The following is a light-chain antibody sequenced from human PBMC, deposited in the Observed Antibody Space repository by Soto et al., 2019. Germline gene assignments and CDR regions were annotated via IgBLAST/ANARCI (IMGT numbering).Light chain of an antibody. J-gene: IGKJ5*01. V-gene: IGKV3-15*01. CDR3: QQYNDWPPSIT. Sequence: EIVMTQSPATLSVSPGERVSLSCRASQSVSSNLAWYQQKPGQAPRLLIYAASTRATGVPARFSGSGSGTEFTLTISSLQSEDFAIYYCQQYNDWPPSITFGQGTRLEIK. CDR2: AAS. CDR1: QSVSSN.